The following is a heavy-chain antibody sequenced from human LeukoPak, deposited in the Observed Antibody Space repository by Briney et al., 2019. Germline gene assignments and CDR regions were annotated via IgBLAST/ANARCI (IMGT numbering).Heavy chain of an antibody. D-gene: IGHD3-10*01. J-gene: IGHJ5*02. CDR1: GFTFSNYY. V-gene: IGHV3-11*04. Sequence: PGGSLRLSCAASGFTFSNYYMTWIRQAPGEGLEWVSYISSSGNSMYYADSVKGRFTISRDNVGNSLYLQMNSLRAEDTAVYYCARDRDGSGSYSNWFDPWGQGTLVTVSS. CDR2: ISSSGNSM. CDR3: ARDRDGSGSYSNWFDP.